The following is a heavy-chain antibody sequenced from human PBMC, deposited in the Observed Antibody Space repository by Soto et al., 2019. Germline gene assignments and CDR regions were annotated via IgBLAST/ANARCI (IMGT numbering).Heavy chain of an antibody. CDR1: GFSVSTNY. Sequence: WGSLRLSCVGSGFSVSTNYISWVRQAPGKGREWVSILYIDGTTHYGDSVAGRFTISRDTSKNTLYLQMNSLRAEDTAVYFCARAPTVTTIFDSWGQGTLVTVSS. J-gene: IGHJ4*02. CDR3: ARAPTVTTIFDS. D-gene: IGHD4-4*01. V-gene: IGHV3-66*01. CDR2: LYIDGTT.